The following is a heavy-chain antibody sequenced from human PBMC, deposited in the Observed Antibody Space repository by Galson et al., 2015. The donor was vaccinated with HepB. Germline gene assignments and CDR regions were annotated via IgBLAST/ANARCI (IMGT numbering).Heavy chain of an antibody. CDR1: GYSFTTNW. CDR2: IYPGDSDT. V-gene: IGHV5-51*03. J-gene: IGHJ2*01. CDR3: ARLIKGSTYNTSHWYFDL. Sequence: QSGAEVTKPGESLKISCKGSGYSFTTNWIGWVRQMPGKGLEWIGIIYPGDSDTRYSPSFQGHVTVSVDKSISTAYLQWSSLKASDTAIFYCARLIKGSTYNTSHWYFDLWVRGTLVTVSS. D-gene: IGHD1-14*01.